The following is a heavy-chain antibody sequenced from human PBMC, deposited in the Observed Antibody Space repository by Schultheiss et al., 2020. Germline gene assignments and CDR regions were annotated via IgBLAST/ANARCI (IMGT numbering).Heavy chain of an antibody. V-gene: IGHV4-30-4*01. CDR2: IYYSGST. CDR3: PRGAGGDHFDY. CDR1: GGSISSGDYY. J-gene: IGHJ4*02. D-gene: IGHD1-26*01. Sequence: SETLSLTCTVSGGSISSGDYYWSWIRQPPGKGLEWIGYIYYSGSTYYNPSLKSRLTMSIDTSKNQFSLKLSSVTAADTAVYYCPRGAGGDHFDYWGQGTLVTVSS.